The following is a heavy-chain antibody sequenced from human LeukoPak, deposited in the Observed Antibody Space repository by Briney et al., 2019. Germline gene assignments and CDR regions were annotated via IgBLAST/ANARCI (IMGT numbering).Heavy chain of an antibody. CDR2: ISAYNGNT. J-gene: IGHJ3*02. V-gene: IGHV1-18*01. D-gene: IGHD3-10*01. CDR1: GYTFTSYG. Sequence: GASVKVSCKASGYTFTSYGISWVRQAPGQGLEWMGWISAYNGNTNYAQKLQGRVTMTTDTSTSTAYMELRSLRSDDTAVYYCARGPIVLLPVRGAFDIWGQGTMVTVSS. CDR3: ARGPIVLLPVRGAFDI.